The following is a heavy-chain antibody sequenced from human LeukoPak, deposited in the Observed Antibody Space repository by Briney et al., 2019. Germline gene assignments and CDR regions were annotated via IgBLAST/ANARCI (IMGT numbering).Heavy chain of an antibody. CDR2: ISGSGGST. J-gene: IGHJ4*02. Sequence: GGSLRLSCAASGFTFSDYYMSWIRQAPGKGLEWVSAISGSGGSTYYADSVKGRFTISRDNAKNSLYLQMNSLRAEDTAVYYCARARRDGYNCLDYWGQGTLVTVSS. CDR1: GFTFSDYY. V-gene: IGHV3-11*04. CDR3: ARARRDGYNCLDY. D-gene: IGHD5-24*01.